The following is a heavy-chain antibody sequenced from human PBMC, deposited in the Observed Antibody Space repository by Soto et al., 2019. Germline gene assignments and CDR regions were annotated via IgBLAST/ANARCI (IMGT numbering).Heavy chain of an antibody. V-gene: IGHV1-8*01. CDR2: MNPNSGNT. Sequence: QVQLVQSGAEVKKPGASVKVSCKASGYTFTSYDINWVRQATGQGLEWMGWMNPNSGNTGYAQKFRGRVTMTRNTSISTAYMELSSLRSEDTAVYYCARDPYRGKAVPVDYWGQGTLVTVSS. CDR3: ARDPYRGKAVPVDY. J-gene: IGHJ4*02. CDR1: GYTFTSYD. D-gene: IGHD3-10*01.